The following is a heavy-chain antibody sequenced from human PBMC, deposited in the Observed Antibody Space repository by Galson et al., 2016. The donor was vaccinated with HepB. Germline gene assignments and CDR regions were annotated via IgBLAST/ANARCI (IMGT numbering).Heavy chain of an antibody. J-gene: IGHJ6*02. V-gene: IGHV3-30*18. CDR3: AKDHSPQGGFGDFFHHYYGMDV. CDR2: ISSEGSNQ. D-gene: IGHD3-10*01. Sequence: SLRLSCAASGFTFRSYDVHWVRQAPGKGLDWVAVISSEGSNQYYTDSVKGRFTISRDNSKNTVYLQIDSRGGDDTAVYYCAKDHSPQGGFGDFFHHYYGMDVWGQGTTVSVS. CDR1: GFTFRSYD.